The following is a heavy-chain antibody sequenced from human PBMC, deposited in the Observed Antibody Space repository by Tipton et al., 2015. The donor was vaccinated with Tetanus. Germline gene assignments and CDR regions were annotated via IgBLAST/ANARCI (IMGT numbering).Heavy chain of an antibody. CDR1: GFTFKSFS. J-gene: IGHJ4*02. CDR2: ITGSSRQV. Sequence: SLRLSCVASGFTFKSFSMNWVRQSPGKGLEWVSSITGSSRQVHYSDSVKGRFTMSRDNANNLVFLQMDSLRVEDTAVYFCARSSSSWGYFDIWGQGTLAPVSS. V-gene: IGHV3-21*06. D-gene: IGHD2-2*01. CDR3: ARSSSSWGYFDI.